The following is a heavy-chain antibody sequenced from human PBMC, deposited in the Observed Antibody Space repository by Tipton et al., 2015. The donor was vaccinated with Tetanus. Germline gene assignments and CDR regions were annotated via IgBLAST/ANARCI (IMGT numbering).Heavy chain of an antibody. D-gene: IGHD4-11*01. Sequence: QSGAEVKEPGASVKVSCKASGYTFTTYYMHWVRQAPGQGLEWMGIINPSGGSTSYAQKFQGRVTMTRDTSTSTVYMELSSLRSEDTAVYYCARGPTVTTAHYYYGMDVWGQGTTVTVSS. CDR1: GYTFTTYY. CDR2: INPSGGST. J-gene: IGHJ6*02. V-gene: IGHV1-46*01. CDR3: ARGPTVTTAHYYYGMDV.